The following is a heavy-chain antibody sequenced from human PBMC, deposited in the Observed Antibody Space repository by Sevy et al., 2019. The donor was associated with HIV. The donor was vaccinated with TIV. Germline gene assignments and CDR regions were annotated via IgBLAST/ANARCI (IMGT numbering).Heavy chain of an antibody. D-gene: IGHD3-10*01. CDR3: ARVGTMVRGVIIPTYYFDY. CDR1: GGTFSSYA. Sequence: ASVKVSCKASGGTFSSYAISWVRQAPGQGLEWMGGIIPIFGTANYAQKFQGRVTITADESTSTAYMELSSLRSEDTAVYYCARVGTMVRGVIIPTYYFDYWGQGTLVTVSS. V-gene: IGHV1-69*13. CDR2: IIPIFGTA. J-gene: IGHJ4*02.